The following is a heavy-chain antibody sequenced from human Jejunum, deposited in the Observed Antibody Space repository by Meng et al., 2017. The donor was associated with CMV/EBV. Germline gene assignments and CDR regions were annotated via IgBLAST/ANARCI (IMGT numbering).Heavy chain of an antibody. D-gene: IGHD1-1*01. CDR3: TRQLDY. Sequence: LKISCAASGVAFSDYWMDWVRQIPGKGLEWVANIKYDGREKYFVDSAEGRFTISRDNSRNTLYLHMNSLRAEDTAVYYCTRQLDYWGQGTLVTVSS. CDR2: IKYDGREK. J-gene: IGHJ4*02. V-gene: IGHV3-7*01. CDR1: GVAFSDYW.